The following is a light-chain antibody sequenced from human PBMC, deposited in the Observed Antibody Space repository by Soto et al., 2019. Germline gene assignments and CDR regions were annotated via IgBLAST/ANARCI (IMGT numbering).Light chain of an antibody. Sequence: EVVLTQSPGTLSLSPGERATLSCRASQTVSNNYLAWYQLKPGQAPRLLIFGTSDMAAGIPDRFSGSGSGTDFTLTISRLEPEDVAVYYCQQYGSSPPYTFGQGTKLEIK. CDR3: QQYGSSPPYT. V-gene: IGKV3-20*01. CDR1: QTVSNNY. J-gene: IGKJ2*01. CDR2: GTS.